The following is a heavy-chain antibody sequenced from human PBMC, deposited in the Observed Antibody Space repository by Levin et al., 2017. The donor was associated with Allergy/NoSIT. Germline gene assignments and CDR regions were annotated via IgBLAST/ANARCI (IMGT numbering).Heavy chain of an antibody. CDR3: AKDAIRGSDQPYYFDY. CDR2: IINSGVGT. Sequence: GGSLRLSCAASGFTFNNYAMSWVRQAPGKGLEWVSAIINSGVGTYYADSVKGRFTISRDNSKNTMYLQMSSLRAEDTAVYFCAKDAIRGSDQPYYFDYWGQGTLVTASS. D-gene: IGHD6-19*01. CDR1: GFTFNNYA. V-gene: IGHV3-23*01. J-gene: IGHJ4*02.